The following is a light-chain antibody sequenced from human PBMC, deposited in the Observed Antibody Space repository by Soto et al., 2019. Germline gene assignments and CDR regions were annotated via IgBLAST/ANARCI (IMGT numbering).Light chain of an antibody. Sequence: QPVLTQPRSVSGSPGQSVTISCTGTSSDVGDYSYVSWYQQHPGKAPKLIIYDVTKRPSGVPDRFSGSKSGNTASLTISGLQAEDEADYFCCSYAGSYTSPYVFGTGTKVTVL. CDR3: CSYAGSYTSPYV. CDR1: SSDVGDYSY. V-gene: IGLV2-11*01. CDR2: DVT. J-gene: IGLJ1*01.